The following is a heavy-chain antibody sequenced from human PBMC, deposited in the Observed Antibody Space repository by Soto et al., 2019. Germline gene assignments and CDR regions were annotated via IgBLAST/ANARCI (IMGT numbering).Heavy chain of an antibody. CDR3: ARDSKAGTLSGWFDP. CDR1: GFTFSSYW. Sequence: PGGSLRLSCAASGFTFSSYWMSWVRQAPGKGLEWVANIKQDGSEKYYVDSVKGRFTISRDNAKNSLYLQMNSLRAEDTAVYYCARDSKAGTLSGWFDPWGQGTLVTVSS. J-gene: IGHJ5*02. V-gene: IGHV3-7*01. CDR2: IKQDGSEK. D-gene: IGHD6-19*01.